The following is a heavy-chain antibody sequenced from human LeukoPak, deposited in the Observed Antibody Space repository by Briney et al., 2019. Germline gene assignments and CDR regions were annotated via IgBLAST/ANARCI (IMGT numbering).Heavy chain of an antibody. CDR3: AKSAALLYYYYMGV. D-gene: IGHD6-25*01. J-gene: IGHJ6*03. CDR2: ISWDGGST. Sequence: GGSLRLSCAASGFTFDDYTMHWVRQAPGKGLEWVSLISWDGGSTYYADSVKGRFTISRDNSKNSLYLQMNSLRTEDTALYYCAKSAALLYYYYMGVWGKGTTVIVSS. V-gene: IGHV3-43*01. CDR1: GFTFDDYT.